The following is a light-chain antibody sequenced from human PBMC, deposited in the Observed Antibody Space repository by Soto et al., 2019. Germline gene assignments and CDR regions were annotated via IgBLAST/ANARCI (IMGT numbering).Light chain of an antibody. CDR2: KAS. V-gene: IGKV1-5*03. CDR3: QQYNNYST. J-gene: IGKJ1*01. Sequence: DVHMTQSASTLSASVGDRFTITCRASQNINVWLAWYQQKPGKAPKLLIYKASSLESGVPSRLSGSGSGTEFTLTISSPQPDDFATYYCQQYNNYSTFGRGTKVDIK. CDR1: QNINVW.